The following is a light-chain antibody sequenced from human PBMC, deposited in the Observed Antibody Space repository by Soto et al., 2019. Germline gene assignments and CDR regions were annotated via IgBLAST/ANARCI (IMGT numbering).Light chain of an antibody. CDR3: CSYAGSYV. Sequence: QSALTQPRSVSGSPGQSVTISCTGTSSDVGGYNYVSWYQQHPGKAPKLMIYDVSKRPSGVPDRFSGSKSGNTASLTISGLQXEDEADYYCCSYAGSYVFGTGTKLTV. CDR1: SSDVGGYNY. CDR2: DVS. V-gene: IGLV2-11*01. J-gene: IGLJ1*01.